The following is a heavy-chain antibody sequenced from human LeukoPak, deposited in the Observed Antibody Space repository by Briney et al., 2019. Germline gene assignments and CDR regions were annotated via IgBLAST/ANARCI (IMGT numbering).Heavy chain of an antibody. Sequence: ASVRLSCTASGYTFTGYYMHWVRQAPGQGLEWMGWINPNSGGTNYAQTFQGRVTMTRDTSISTAYMELSRLRSDDTAVYYCARVWGIAVAGSLTPTLGALDYWGQGTLVTVSS. J-gene: IGHJ4*02. D-gene: IGHD6-19*01. CDR2: INPNSGGT. CDR1: GYTFTGYY. V-gene: IGHV1-2*02. CDR3: ARVWGIAVAGSLTPTLGALDY.